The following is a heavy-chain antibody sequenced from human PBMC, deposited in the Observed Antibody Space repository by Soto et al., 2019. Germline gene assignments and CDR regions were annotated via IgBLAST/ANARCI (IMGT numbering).Heavy chain of an antibody. Sequence: LSLTCTVSGGSISSGGYYWSWIRQHPGKGLEWIGYIYHSGSTYYNPSLKSRVTISVDTSKNQFSLKLSSVTAADTAVYYCARAFDDSGAQFDYWGQGTLVTVSS. CDR2: IYHSGST. CDR1: GGSISSGGYY. CDR3: ARAFDDSGAQFDY. J-gene: IGHJ4*02. V-gene: IGHV4-31*03. D-gene: IGHD4-17*01.